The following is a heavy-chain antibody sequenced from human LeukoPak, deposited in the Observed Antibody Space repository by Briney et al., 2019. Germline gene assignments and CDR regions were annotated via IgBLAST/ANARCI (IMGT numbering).Heavy chain of an antibody. Sequence: PSETLSLTCAVYGGSFSGYYWSWIRQPPGKGLEWIGEINHSGSTNYNPSLKSRVTISVDTSKNQFSLKLSSVTAADTAVYYCARVRYCSSTSCYSYYYYYGMDVWGQGTTVTVSS. V-gene: IGHV4-34*01. CDR2: INHSGST. J-gene: IGHJ6*02. D-gene: IGHD2-2*01. CDR3: ARVRYCSSTSCYSYYYYYGMDV. CDR1: GGSFSGYY.